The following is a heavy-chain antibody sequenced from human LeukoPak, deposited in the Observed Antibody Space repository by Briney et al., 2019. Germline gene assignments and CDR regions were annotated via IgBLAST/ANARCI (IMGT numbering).Heavy chain of an antibody. D-gene: IGHD3-3*01. Sequence: SETPSLTCTVSGGSISSGGYYWSWIRQHPGKGLEWIGYIYYSGITYYNPSLKSRVTISVDTSKNQFSLKLSSVTAADTAVYYCARMSDLEWLSNWFDPWGQGTLVTVSS. V-gene: IGHV4-31*03. J-gene: IGHJ5*02. CDR3: ARMSDLEWLSNWFDP. CDR2: IYYSGIT. CDR1: GGSISSGGYY.